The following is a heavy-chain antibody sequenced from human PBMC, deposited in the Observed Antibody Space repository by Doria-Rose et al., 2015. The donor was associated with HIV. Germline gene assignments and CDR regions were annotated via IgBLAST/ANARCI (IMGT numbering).Heavy chain of an antibody. J-gene: IGHJ4*02. V-gene: IGHV2-26*01. D-gene: IGHD6-13*01. CDR3: ARIKSSRWYHKYYFDF. Sequence: QVTLKESGPVLVKPTETLTLTCTVSGVSLSSPGMGVSWIRQPPGKALEWLASTFSDDERSYKTSLKSRLTISRGNSKSQVVLTMTDMDPVDTATYYCARIKSSRWYHKYYFDFWGQGTLVIVSA. CDR2: TFSDDER. CDR1: GVSLSSPGMG.